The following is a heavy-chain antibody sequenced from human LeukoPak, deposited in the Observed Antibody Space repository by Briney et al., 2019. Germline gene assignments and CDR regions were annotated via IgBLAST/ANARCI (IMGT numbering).Heavy chain of an antibody. CDR2: ISGSGIGGST. CDR1: GFTFSIYA. J-gene: IGHJ4*02. CDR3: AKRTRGHCSSTSCYPDY. Sequence: PGGSLRLSCAASGFTFSIYAMSWVRQAPGTGLEWVSGISGSGIGGSTYHADSVKGRFTISRDNSKSTLYLQMNGLRAEDTAVYYCAKRTRGHCSSTSCYPDYWGQGTLVTVSS. D-gene: IGHD2-2*01. V-gene: IGHV3-23*01.